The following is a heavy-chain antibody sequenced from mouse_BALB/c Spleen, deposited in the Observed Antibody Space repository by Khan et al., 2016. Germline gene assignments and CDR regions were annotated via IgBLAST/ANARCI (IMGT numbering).Heavy chain of an antibody. D-gene: IGHD2-13*01. CDR1: GFSLSRYS. V-gene: IGHV2-6-4*01. J-gene: IGHJ4*01. CDR3: TRNDGDYGAMDY. CDR2: IWGGGST. Sequence: QVQLKESGPGLVAPSQSLSITCTVSGFSLSRYSVHWVRQPPGKGLEWLGMIWGGGSTAYNSAIKSRLSISKENTKSQVFLKVNSLQTDDTASYSCTRNDGDYGAMDYWGQGTSVTVSS.